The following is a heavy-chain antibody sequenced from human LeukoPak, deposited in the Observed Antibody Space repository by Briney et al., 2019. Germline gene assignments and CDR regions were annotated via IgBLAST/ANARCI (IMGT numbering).Heavy chain of an antibody. CDR1: GNNYW. J-gene: IGHJ4*02. D-gene: IGHD1-1*01. CDR3: ARCGTIGTGGDY. Sequence: GESVKISCKASGNNYWIAWVRQMPGKGLEWLGIIYFGDSDTRYSPSFQGRLTISVDKSISTAYLQWSSLKASDSAMYYCARCGTIGTGGDYWGQGTLVTVSS. CDR2: IYFGDSDT. V-gene: IGHV5-51*01.